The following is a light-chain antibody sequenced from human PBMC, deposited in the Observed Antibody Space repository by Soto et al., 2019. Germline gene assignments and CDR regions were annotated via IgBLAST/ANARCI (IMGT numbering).Light chain of an antibody. CDR1: SGSFASNY. J-gene: IGLJ7*01. Sequence: NFMLTQPHSVSESLGKTVTISCTRSSGSFASNYVQWYQQRPGSAPTTVMYEDNQRPSGVPDRFSGSIDSSSRSASLTISRLQTEDEAVYYCQSYGSSPGAVFGGGTQLTVL. CDR3: QSYGSSPGAV. V-gene: IGLV6-57*03. CDR2: EDN.